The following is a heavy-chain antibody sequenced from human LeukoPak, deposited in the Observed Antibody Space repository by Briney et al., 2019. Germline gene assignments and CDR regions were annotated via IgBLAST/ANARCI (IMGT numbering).Heavy chain of an antibody. CDR3: AREGCSGGRCKIDY. V-gene: IGHV4-59*12. CDR1: GGSISSYY. Sequence: PSETLSLTCTVSGGSISSYYWSWIRQPPGKRLEWIGYIYYSGSTNYNPSLKSRVTISVDTSKNQFSLKLSSVTAADTAVYYCAREGCSGGRCKIDYWGQGTLVTVSS. CDR2: IYYSGST. J-gene: IGHJ4*02. D-gene: IGHD2-15*01.